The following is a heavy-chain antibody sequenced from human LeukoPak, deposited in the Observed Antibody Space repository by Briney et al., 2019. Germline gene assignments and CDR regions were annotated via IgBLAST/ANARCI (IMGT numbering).Heavy chain of an antibody. D-gene: IGHD3-22*01. J-gene: IGHJ3*02. CDR2: MNPNSGNT. Sequence: ASVKVSCKASGYTFTSYDINWVRQATGQGLEWMGWMNPNSGNTGYAQKFQGRVTMTRNTSISTAYMELSSLRSEDTAVYYCARGPGDSSGYYYVQAFDIWGQGTMVTVSS. CDR1: GYTFTSYD. V-gene: IGHV1-8*01. CDR3: ARGPGDSSGYYYVQAFDI.